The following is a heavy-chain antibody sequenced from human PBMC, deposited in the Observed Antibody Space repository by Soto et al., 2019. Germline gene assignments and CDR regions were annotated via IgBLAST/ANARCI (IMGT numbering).Heavy chain of an antibody. CDR2: TFYSGST. V-gene: IGHV4-59*01. J-gene: IGHJ6*02. Sequence: PSETLSLTCTVSGGSIRSYYWSWIRQPPGKRLEWIGYTFYSGSTNYNPSLKSRVTISVDTSKNQLSLKLNSVTAADTAVYYCATGGGRFNYGMDVWGQGTSVT. CDR1: GGSIRSYY. CDR3: ATGGGRFNYGMDV. D-gene: IGHD3-10*01.